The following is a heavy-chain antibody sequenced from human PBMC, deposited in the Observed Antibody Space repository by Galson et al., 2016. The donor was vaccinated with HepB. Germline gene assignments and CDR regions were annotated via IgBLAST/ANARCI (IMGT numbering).Heavy chain of an antibody. CDR1: GITFSNYA. Sequence: SLRLSCAVSGITFSNYALNWVRQAPGKGLEWVGNINRDGSETNYVDSVKGRFTISRDNAKNSLFLQMNSLRVGDTAVYYCTRGNLVGYWGQGTLVIVSS. V-gene: IGHV3-7*01. CDR2: INRDGSET. D-gene: IGHD2-8*02. CDR3: TRGNLVGY. J-gene: IGHJ4*02.